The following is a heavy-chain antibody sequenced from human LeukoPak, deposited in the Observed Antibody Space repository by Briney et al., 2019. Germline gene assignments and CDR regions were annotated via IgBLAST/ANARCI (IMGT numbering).Heavy chain of an antibody. CDR2: IYYNGNT. V-gene: IGHV4-30-4*01. CDR1: GGSISSGDYY. Sequence: SETLSPTCTVSGGSISSGDYYWSWIRQPPGKGLEWIGYIYYNGNTYYNPSLKSRVTISVDTSENQFSLKLSSLTAADTAVYYCARATYYYYGMDVWGQGTTVTVSS. J-gene: IGHJ6*02. CDR3: ARATYYYYGMDV.